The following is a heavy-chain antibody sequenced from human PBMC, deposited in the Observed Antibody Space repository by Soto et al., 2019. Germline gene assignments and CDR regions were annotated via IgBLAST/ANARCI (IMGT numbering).Heavy chain of an antibody. D-gene: IGHD1-1*01. V-gene: IGHV3-33*01. CDR2: IWYDGSNQ. CDR3: ARDGAHLDIDY. Sequence: QVQLVESGGGVVQPGRSLRLSCVASGISFGSSGMHWVRQAPGKGLEWVAFIWYDGSNQYYSDSVKGRFTISRDNSMNTVSLQMDSLRVEDTGIYYCARDGAHLDIDYWGQGTLVTVSS. J-gene: IGHJ4*02. CDR1: GISFGSSG.